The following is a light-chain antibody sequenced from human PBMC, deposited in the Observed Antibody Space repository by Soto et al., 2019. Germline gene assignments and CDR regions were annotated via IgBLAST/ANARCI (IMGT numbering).Light chain of an antibody. V-gene: IGLV1-51*02. CDR1: KTKMGNNY. J-gene: IGLJ1*01. CDR2: ENN. Sequence: KHGSAGFPVPGREVVLCLPVKKTKMGNNYVSWYQQLPGTAPKLLIYENNKRPSGIPDRFSGSKSGTSATLGITGLQTGDEADYYCGTWDSSLSAYVFGTGTKVPV. CDR3: GTWDSSLSAYV.